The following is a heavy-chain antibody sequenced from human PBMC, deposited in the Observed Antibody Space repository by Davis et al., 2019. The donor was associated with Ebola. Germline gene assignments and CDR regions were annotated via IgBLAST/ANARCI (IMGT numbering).Heavy chain of an antibody. D-gene: IGHD2-8*01. Sequence: GGSLRLSCAASGFTYSGSWMNWVRQAPGKGLEWISYISRSGDIKFYADSVKGRFSISRDNAKGSLFLQMNSLRVEDTAAYYCASTVYSYNYAMDVWGQGTTVTVSS. J-gene: IGHJ6*02. CDR2: ISRSGDIK. CDR1: GFTYSGSW. CDR3: ASTVYSYNYAMDV. V-gene: IGHV3-48*01.